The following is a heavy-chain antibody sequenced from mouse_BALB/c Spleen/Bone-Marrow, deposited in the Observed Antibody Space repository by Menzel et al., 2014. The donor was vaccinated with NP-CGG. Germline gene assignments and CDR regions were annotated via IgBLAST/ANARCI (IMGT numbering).Heavy chain of an antibody. J-gene: IGHJ4*01. CDR3: ARRDYGIRENYYAMDY. CDR2: IYPGDGDT. CDR1: GYTFTSYW. D-gene: IGHD1-2*01. V-gene: IGHV1-87*01. Sequence: QVQLQQSGADLARPGASVKLSCKASGYTFTSYWMQWVKQRPGQGLEWIGAIYPGDGDTRYTQKFKGKATLTADKSSSTAYMQLSSLASEDSAVYYCARRDYGIRENYYAMDYWGQGTSVTVSS.